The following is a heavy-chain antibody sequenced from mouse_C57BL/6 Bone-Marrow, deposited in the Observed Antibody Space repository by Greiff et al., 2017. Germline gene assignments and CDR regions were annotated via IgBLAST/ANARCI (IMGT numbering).Heavy chain of an antibody. V-gene: IGHV1-55*01. CDR1: GYTFTSYW. D-gene: IGHD4-1*01. J-gene: IGHJ2*01. CDR3: ARSGPLGRSFDY. Sequence: VQLQQPGAELVKPGASVKMSCKASGYTFTSYWITWVKQRPGQGLEWIGDIYPTSGRTNYNEKFKSKAILTVDTSSNTAYMQLSSLTSEVSAVFYCARSGPLGRSFDYWGQGTTLTVSS. CDR2: IYPTSGRT.